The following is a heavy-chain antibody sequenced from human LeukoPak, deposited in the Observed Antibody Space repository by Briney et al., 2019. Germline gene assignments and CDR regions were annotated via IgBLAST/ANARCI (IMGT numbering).Heavy chain of an antibody. Sequence: SETLSLTCTVSGYSISSGYYWGWIRQPPGKGLEWIGSIYHSGSTYYNLSLKSRVTISVDTSKNQFSLKLSSVTAADTAVYYCARRGYSGYDLDYWGQGTLVTVSS. D-gene: IGHD5-12*01. CDR2: IYHSGST. V-gene: IGHV4-38-2*02. CDR3: ARRGYSGYDLDY. CDR1: GYSISSGYY. J-gene: IGHJ4*02.